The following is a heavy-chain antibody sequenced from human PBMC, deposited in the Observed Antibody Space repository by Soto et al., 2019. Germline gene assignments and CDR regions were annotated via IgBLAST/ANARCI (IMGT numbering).Heavy chain of an antibody. CDR1: GFTFSSYA. V-gene: IGHV3-23*01. Sequence: PGGSLRLSCAASGFTFSSYAMSWVRQAPGKGLEWVSAISGSGGSTYYADSVKGRFTISRDNSKNTLYLQMNSLRAEDTAVYYCAKVRTRLYSSSWYRDYWGQGTLVTVSS. D-gene: IGHD6-13*01. J-gene: IGHJ4*02. CDR3: AKVRTRLYSSSWYRDY. CDR2: ISGSGGST.